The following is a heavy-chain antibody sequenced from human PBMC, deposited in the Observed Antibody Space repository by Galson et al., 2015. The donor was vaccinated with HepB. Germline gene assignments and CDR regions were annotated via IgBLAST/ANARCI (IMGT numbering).Heavy chain of an antibody. CDR3: ARDFGPKSKSTTTGSDY. CDR2: ISAYNGNT. CDR1: GYTFTSYG. Sequence: SVKVSCKASGYTFTSYGISWVRQAPGQGLEWMGWISAYNGNTNYAQKLQGRVTMTTDTSTSTAYMELRSLRSDDTAVYYCARDFGPKSKSTTTGSDYWGQGTLVTVSS. J-gene: IGHJ4*02. V-gene: IGHV1-18*01. D-gene: IGHD1-1*01.